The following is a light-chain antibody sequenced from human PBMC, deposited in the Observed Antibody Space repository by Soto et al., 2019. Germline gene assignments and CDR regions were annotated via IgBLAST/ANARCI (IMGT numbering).Light chain of an antibody. V-gene: IGKV3-20*01. J-gene: IGKJ2*01. CDR3: QQYGSSPYN. CDR2: GAS. Sequence: IALTQSPGTLSLSPGDRATLSCRARQSVPNNYIAWYQQKPRQAPRLLIYGASRRATGIPDRFSGSGSGTDFTLTINRLAPEGSAMYYCQQYGSSPYNFGQGSKLEIK. CDR1: QSVPNNY.